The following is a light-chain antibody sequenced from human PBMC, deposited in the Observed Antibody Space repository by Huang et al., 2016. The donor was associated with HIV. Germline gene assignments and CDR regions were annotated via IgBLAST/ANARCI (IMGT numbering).Light chain of an antibody. CDR3: QQTYSSPRT. V-gene: IGKV1-39*01. CDR1: QTINSY. Sequence: DIQMTQSTSSLSASVGDRFTITCRASQTINSYLHWYQQKPGKAPQLLIYAESNLQSGVPSRFSCGCSGTDFTLTISSLQPEVFATYYFQQTYSSPRTFGQGTKVDIK. CDR2: AES. J-gene: IGKJ1*01.